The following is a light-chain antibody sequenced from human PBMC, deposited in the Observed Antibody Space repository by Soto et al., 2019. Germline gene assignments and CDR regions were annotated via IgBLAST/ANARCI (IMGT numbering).Light chain of an antibody. V-gene: IGKV4-1*01. CDR3: QQYYGAPYT. CDR2: WAS. J-gene: IGKJ2*01. Sequence: DIVMTQSPDSLAVSLGERATINCKSSQSVLYSSNNKNYLAWYQQKPGHPPKLLIYWASTRESGVPDRFSGSGSGTEFTLTLSSLQAADVSVYYCQQYYGAPYTFGQGTKLEIK. CDR1: QSVLYSSNNKNY.